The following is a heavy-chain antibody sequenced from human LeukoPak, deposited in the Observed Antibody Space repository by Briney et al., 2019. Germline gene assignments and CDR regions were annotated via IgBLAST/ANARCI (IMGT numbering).Heavy chain of an antibody. CDR2: ISITSKTI. J-gene: IGHJ4*02. V-gene: IGHV3-48*02. Sequence: SGGSPRLSCTGSGFTFSSNDMSWVRQPPGKGLEWVSYISITSKTIKYADSVKGRFTISRDNAKNSLYLQMNSLRDEDTAVYYCVRLVGSRSCRGGTCYSDYWGQGTLVTVSS. CDR1: GFTFSSND. D-gene: IGHD3-10*01. CDR3: VRLVGSRSCRGGTCYSDY.